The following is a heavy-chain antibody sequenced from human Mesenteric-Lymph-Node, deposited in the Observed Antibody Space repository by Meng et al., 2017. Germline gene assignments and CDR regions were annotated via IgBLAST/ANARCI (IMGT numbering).Heavy chain of an antibody. D-gene: IGHD3-10*01. CDR2: ISSGGSTI. CDR1: GFTFSDYY. V-gene: IGHV3-11*01. Sequence: QVQLVESGGGLVKPGGSLRLSCAASGFTFSDYYMSWIRQAPGKGLEWVSYISSGGSTIYYADSVKGRFTISRDNAKNSLYLQMNSLTAEDTAVYYCAKAPGYYGSGSYWNDYFDYWGQGTLVTVSS. CDR3: AKAPGYYGSGSYWNDYFDY. J-gene: IGHJ4*02.